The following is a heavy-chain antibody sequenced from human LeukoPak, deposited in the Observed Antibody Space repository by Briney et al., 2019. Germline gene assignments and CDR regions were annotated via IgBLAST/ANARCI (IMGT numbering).Heavy chain of an antibody. CDR3: ARPIRSAAGSAFDI. V-gene: IGHV4-59*08. J-gene: IGHJ3*02. CDR2: IYYSGST. Sequence: PSETLSLTCTVSGGSISSYYWSWIRQPPGKGLEWIGYIYYSGSTNYNPSLKSRVTISVDTSKNQFSLKLSSVTAADTAVYYCARPIRSAAGSAFDIWGQGTMVTVSS. D-gene: IGHD6-13*01. CDR1: GGSISSYY.